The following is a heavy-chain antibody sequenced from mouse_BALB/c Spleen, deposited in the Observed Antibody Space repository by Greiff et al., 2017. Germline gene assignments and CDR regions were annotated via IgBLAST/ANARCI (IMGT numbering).Heavy chain of an antibody. CDR1: GFTFSSFG. CDR2: ISSGSSTI. V-gene: IGHV5-17*02. CDR3: ARGIYYDPYFDY. J-gene: IGHJ2*01. D-gene: IGHD2-4*01. Sequence: EVQGVESGGGLVQPGGSRKLSCAASGFTFSSFGMHWVRQAPEKGLEWVAYISSGSSTIYYADTVKGRFTISRDNPKNTLFLQMTSLRSEDTAMYYCARGIYYDPYFDYWGQGTTLTVSS.